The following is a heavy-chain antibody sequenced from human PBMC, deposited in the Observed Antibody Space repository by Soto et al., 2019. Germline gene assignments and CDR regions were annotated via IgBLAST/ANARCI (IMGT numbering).Heavy chain of an antibody. CDR1: GDSVSSNSAA. CDR3: ARDRCSSTSCYWGYEGASFDY. V-gene: IGHV6-1*01. J-gene: IGHJ4*02. CDR2: TYYRSKWYN. D-gene: IGHD2-2*01. Sequence: PSETLSLTCAISGDSVSSNSAAWNWIRQSPSRGLEWLGRTYYRSKWYNDYAVSVKSRITINPDTSKNQFSLQLNSVTPEDTAVYYCARDRCSSTSCYWGYEGASFDYWGQGTLVTVS.